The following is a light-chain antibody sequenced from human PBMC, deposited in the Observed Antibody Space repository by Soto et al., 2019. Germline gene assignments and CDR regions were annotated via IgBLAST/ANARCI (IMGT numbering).Light chain of an antibody. CDR3: QQAYDIPRT. CDR1: QSISKY. J-gene: IGKJ1*01. Sequence: TQSPGTLSASVGDRVTLTCRATQSISKYLNWYQQKPGKAPNLLIYSTSTLQSGVPSRFSGSGSGTDFTLTINSLQPEDFATYYCQQAYDIPRTFGQGTKVDIK. CDR2: STS. V-gene: IGKV1-39*01.